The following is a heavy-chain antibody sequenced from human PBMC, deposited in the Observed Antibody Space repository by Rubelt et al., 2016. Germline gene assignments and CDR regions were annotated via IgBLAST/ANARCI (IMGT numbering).Heavy chain of an antibody. CDR1: GGSISSSGYF. CDR2: IYYPGST. Sequence: QLQLQESGPGLVKPSETLSLTCSVSGGSISSSGYFWGWIRQPPGKGLEWIASIYYPGSTYYNPSLKSRVTISLDTSKNQFSLKLSCVTAEDSSVTAADTAVYYCASSSGFWGAFDYWGQGSLVTVSS. D-gene: IGHD3-22*01. CDR3: DTAVYYCASSSGFWGAFDY. J-gene: IGHJ4*02. V-gene: IGHV4-39*01.